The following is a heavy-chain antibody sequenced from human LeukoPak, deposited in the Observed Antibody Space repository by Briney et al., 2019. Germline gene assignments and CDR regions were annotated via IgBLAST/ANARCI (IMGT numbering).Heavy chain of an antibody. V-gene: IGHV4-59*01. Sequence: SETLSLTCTVSGGSISYYYWSWIRQSPGKGLEWIGYIYYNGSTNYNPSLKSRVTISVDMSKDQFSLKVTSVTAADTAIYYCARKGGHFDYWGQGTLVTVSS. CDR2: IYYNGST. D-gene: IGHD2-15*01. J-gene: IGHJ4*02. CDR1: GGSISYYY. CDR3: ARKGGHFDY.